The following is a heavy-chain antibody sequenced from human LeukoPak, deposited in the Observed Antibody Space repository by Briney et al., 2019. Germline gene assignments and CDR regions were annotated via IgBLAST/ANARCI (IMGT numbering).Heavy chain of an antibody. J-gene: IGHJ5*02. CDR2: IYSGGST. V-gene: IGHV3-53*01. CDR1: GFTFSNAW. D-gene: IGHD3-10*01. CDR3: ARDYYGSGSSWFDP. Sequence: GGSLRLSCAASGFTFSNAWMSWVRQAPGKGLEWVSVIYSGGSTYYADSVKGRFTISRDNSKNTLYLQMNSLRAEDTAVYYCARDYYGSGSSWFDPWGQGTLVTVSS.